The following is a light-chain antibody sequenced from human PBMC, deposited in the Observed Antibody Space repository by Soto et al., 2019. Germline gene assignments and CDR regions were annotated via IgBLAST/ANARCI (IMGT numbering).Light chain of an antibody. J-gene: IGLJ2*01. V-gene: IGLV2-14*01. Sequence: QSVLTQPASVSGSPGQSLAISCTGTSSDVGGYNYVSWYQQHPGKAPKLIIYDVSNRPSGVSDRFSGSKSGNTASLTISGLQAEDEADYYCSSHTSSSTRVFGGGTKLTVL. CDR1: SSDVGGYNY. CDR2: DVS. CDR3: SSHTSSSTRV.